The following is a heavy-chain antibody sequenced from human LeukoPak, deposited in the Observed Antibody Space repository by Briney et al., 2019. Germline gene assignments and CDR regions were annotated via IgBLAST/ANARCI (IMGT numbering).Heavy chain of an antibody. CDR3: ARVSLGAAAGTSR. J-gene: IGHJ4*02. CDR2: ISIRSSYI. CDR1: GFTFSSYN. V-gene: IGHV3-21*01. Sequence: GGSLRLSSAASGFTFSSYNMNWVRQAPGKGLEWVLSISIRSSYIYSTDPVKGRFTISRDNAKNSLYLQMSSRRADDTAIYYCARVSLGAAAGTSRWGQGTLVTVSS. D-gene: IGHD6-13*01.